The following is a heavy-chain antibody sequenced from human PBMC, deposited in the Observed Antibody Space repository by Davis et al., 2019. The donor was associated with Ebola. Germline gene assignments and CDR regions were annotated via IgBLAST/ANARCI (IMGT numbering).Heavy chain of an antibody. CDR1: GGTFSSYA. CDR2: IIPIFGTA. Sequence: SVKVSCKASGGTFSSYAISWVRQAPGQGLEWMGGIIPIFGTANYAQKFQGRVTITADKSTSTAYMELSSLRSEDTAVYYCASLGYCSGGSCYTFDYWGQGTLVTVSS. J-gene: IGHJ4*02. D-gene: IGHD2-15*01. V-gene: IGHV1-69*06. CDR3: ASLGYCSGGSCYTFDY.